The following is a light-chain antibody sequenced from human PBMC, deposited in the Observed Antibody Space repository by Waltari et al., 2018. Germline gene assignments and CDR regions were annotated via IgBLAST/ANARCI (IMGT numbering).Light chain of an antibody. CDR2: GTS. V-gene: IGKV3-20*01. Sequence: EIVFTQSPGPLSFSPGESATLPCRASQSVTSISLTWYQQKLGQAPRLLIYGTSTRATGIPDRFSGSGSGTDFTLTISRLEPEDFAVYYCQQYDGEVVTFGGGTKVEI. CDR3: QQYDGEVVT. CDR1: QSVTSIS. J-gene: IGKJ4*01.